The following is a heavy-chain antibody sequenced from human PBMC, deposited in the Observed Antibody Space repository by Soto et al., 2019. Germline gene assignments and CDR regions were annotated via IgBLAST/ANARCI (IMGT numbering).Heavy chain of an antibody. V-gene: IGHV3-21*06. Sequence: EVHLVESGGGLVKPGGSLRLSCAVSGFTFSSCTMNWVRQAPGKGLEWVSSISPSSGHIYYADSVKGRFTISRDNAKNSLFLQMNSLSGEDTAVYYCSGFSGGACHKNYGMDVWGQGTTVTVSS. J-gene: IGHJ6*02. CDR1: GFTFSSCT. CDR3: SGFSGGACHKNYGMDV. CDR2: ISPSSGHI. D-gene: IGHD2-8*02.